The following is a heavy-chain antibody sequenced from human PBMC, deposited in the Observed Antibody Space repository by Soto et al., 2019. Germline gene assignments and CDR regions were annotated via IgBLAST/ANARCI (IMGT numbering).Heavy chain of an antibody. D-gene: IGHD3-3*01. CDR2: LSGSGGNT. CDR1: GFTFSSYA. J-gene: IGHJ6*02. Sequence: SGGSLRLSCAASGFTFSSYAMSWVRQAPGKGLEWVSTLSGSGGNTYYADSVRGLFTISRDNSKNTLYLQMNSLRAEDTAVYYCAKVNTIFGMEYYYYGMDVWGQGTTVTVSS. V-gene: IGHV3-23*01. CDR3: AKVNTIFGMEYYYYGMDV.